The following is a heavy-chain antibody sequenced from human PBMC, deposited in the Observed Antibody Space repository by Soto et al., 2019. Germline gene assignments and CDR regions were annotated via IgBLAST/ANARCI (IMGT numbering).Heavy chain of an antibody. CDR3: ARDWNGDKYFDF. CDR2: ISHSGST. D-gene: IGHD4-17*01. V-gene: IGHV4-4*02. Sequence: SETLSLTCAVSGDSINISHWWNWVRQPPGKGLEWIGQISHSGSTNYNPSLTSRVNKSVDKSKNHFSLKLTSVTAADTAVYYCARDWNGDKYFDFWDQGSLVTVSS. CDR1: GDSINISHW. J-gene: IGHJ4*02.